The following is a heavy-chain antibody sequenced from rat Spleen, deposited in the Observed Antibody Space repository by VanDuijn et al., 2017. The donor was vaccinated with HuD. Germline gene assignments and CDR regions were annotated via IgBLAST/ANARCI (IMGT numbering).Heavy chain of an antibody. V-gene: IGHV5-19*01. Sequence: EVQLVESGGGLVQPGRSLKLSCAASGFTFSNYGMHWIRQAPTKGLDWVASISPSGGSTHYRDPVKGRFTISRDNAKSTLYLQMDSLRSEDTATYYCARGTTEGIDYWGQGVMVTVSS. CDR2: ISPSGGST. CDR3: ARGTTEGIDY. J-gene: IGHJ2*01. CDR1: GFTFSNYG. D-gene: IGHD1-11*01.